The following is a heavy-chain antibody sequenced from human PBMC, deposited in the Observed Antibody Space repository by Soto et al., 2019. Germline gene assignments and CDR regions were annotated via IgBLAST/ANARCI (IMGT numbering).Heavy chain of an antibody. CDR1: GGSISSSSYY. CDR3: ARDPMHCSAGRCYPVGWFDP. Sequence: SETLSLTCTVSGGSISSSSYYWGWIRQPPGKGLEWIGSIYYSGNTYYNPSLKSRVTISVDTAKNQFSLKLSSVTAADTAVYYCARDPMHCSAGRCYPVGWFDPWGQGTLVTVSS. D-gene: IGHD2-15*01. J-gene: IGHJ5*02. CDR2: IYYSGNT. V-gene: IGHV4-39*02.